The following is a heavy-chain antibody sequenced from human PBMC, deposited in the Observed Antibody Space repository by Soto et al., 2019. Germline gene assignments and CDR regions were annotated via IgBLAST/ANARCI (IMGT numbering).Heavy chain of an antibody. J-gene: IGHJ1*01. V-gene: IGHV3-30*18. CDR3: AKAPEFYYDSSGYSLGQH. D-gene: IGHD3-22*01. CDR2: ISYDGSNK. Sequence: QVQLVESGGGVVQPGRSLRLSCAASGFTFSSYGMHRVRQAPGKGLEWVAVISYDGSNKYYADSVKGRFTISRDNSKNTLYLQMNSLRAEDTAVYYCAKAPEFYYDSSGYSLGQHWGQGTLVTVSS. CDR1: GFTFSSYG.